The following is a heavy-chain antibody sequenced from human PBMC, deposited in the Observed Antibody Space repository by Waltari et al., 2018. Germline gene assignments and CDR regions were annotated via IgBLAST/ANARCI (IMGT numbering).Heavy chain of an antibody. J-gene: IGHJ3*01. CDR3: ASGNSHAFDL. V-gene: IGHV3-74*01. CDR2: INSDGSGK. CDR1: GFPFRSYW. D-gene: IGHD1-7*01. Sequence: EVQLVESGGGLVQPGGSLRVSCAASGFPFRSYWVHWVRQAPGKGMVWVSRINSDGSGKGYADSAKGRFTISRDNAKNTLFLQMNSLRVEDTAVYYCASGNSHAFDLWGQGTMVTVSS.